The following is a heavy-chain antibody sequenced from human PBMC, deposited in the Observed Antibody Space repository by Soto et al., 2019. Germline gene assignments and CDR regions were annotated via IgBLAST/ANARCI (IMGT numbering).Heavy chain of an antibody. V-gene: IGHV1-8*01. Sequence: ASVKVSCKASGYTFTSYDINWVRQATGQGLEWMGWMNPNSGNTGYAQKFQGRVTMTRNTSISTAYMELSSLRSEDTAVYYCARGRAGLRYFDWLLESPSNTEYYFDYWGQATLVTVSS. CDR2: MNPNSGNT. D-gene: IGHD3-9*01. CDR3: ARGRAGLRYFDWLLESPSNTEYYFDY. J-gene: IGHJ4*02. CDR1: GYTFTSYD.